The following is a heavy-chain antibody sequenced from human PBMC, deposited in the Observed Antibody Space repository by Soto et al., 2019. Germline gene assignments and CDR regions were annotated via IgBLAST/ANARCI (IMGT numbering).Heavy chain of an antibody. Sequence: EVQLLESGGGLVQPGGSLRLSCAASGFTFINYAMTWVRQAPGKGLEWVSTISGGGDGTYYADSVKGHFTISRDNSKNTLYLQATSLRDEDTAIYYCAEKGVGSLKTFCSGGGCHCAFDLWGQGSMVTVSS. D-gene: IGHD2-15*01. CDR2: ISGGGDGT. CDR1: GFTFINYA. CDR3: AEKGVGSLKTFCSGGGCHCAFDL. V-gene: IGHV3-23*01. J-gene: IGHJ3*01.